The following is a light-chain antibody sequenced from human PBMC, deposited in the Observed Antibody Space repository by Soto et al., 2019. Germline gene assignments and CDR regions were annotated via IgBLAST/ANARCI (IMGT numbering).Light chain of an antibody. J-gene: IGLJ2*01. V-gene: IGLV1-47*01. Sequence: QSVLTQPPSASGTPGQRVTISCSGSSSNIGSNYVYWYQQLPGTAPKLLIYRNNQRPSGVPDRFSCSKSGTSASLAISGLRSEDEADYYCAAWDDSLSGVVFGGGTKLTVL. CDR3: AAWDDSLSGVV. CDR1: SSNIGSNY. CDR2: RNN.